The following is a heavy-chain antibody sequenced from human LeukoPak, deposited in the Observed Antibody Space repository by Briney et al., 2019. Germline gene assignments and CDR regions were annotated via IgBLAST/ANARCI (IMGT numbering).Heavy chain of an antibody. CDR3: ARAGITMVRGVTRPGWFDP. CDR2: IYYSGST. Sequence: PSETLSLTCTASGGSISSYYWSWIRQPPGKGLEWIGYIYYSGSTNYNPSLKSRVTISVDTSKNQFSLKLSSVTAADTAVYYCARAGITMVRGVTRPGWFDPWGQGTLVTVSS. D-gene: IGHD3-10*01. CDR1: GGSISSYY. J-gene: IGHJ5*02. V-gene: IGHV4-59*01.